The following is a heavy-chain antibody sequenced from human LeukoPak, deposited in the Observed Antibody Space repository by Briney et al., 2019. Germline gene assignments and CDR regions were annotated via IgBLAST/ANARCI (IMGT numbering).Heavy chain of an antibody. J-gene: IGHJ6*03. V-gene: IGHV4-34*01. D-gene: IGHD6-6*01. CDR3: ARASSSSKGRYYYYYYYMDV. CDR2: INHSGST. CDR1: GGSFSGYY. Sequence: PSETLSLTCAVYGGSFSGYYWSWVRQPLGKGLEWIGEINHSGSTNYNPSLKSRVTISVDTSKNQFSLKLSSVTAADTAVYYCARASSSSKGRYYYYYYYMDVWGKGTTVTVSS.